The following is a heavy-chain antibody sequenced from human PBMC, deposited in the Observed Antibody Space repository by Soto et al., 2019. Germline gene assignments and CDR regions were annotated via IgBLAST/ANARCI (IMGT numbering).Heavy chain of an antibody. V-gene: IGHV4-4*08. J-gene: IGHJ5*02. CDR1: AGSITSHD. CDR2: IYNSGNT. CDR3: TSGTDWFDP. D-gene: IGHD1-1*01. Sequence: SLTCTVSAGSITSHDWNWIRQPPGKGLEWIGYIYNSGNTNYNPSLKSRITISLDTSKNQFSLKLSSVTAADTAVYYCTSGTDWFDPWGQGTLVTVSS.